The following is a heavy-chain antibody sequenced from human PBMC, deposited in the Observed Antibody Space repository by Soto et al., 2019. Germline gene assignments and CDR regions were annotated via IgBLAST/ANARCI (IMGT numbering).Heavy chain of an antibody. Sequence: ASVKVSCKTSRGTFTNYGFSWLRQAPGQGLEWMGGIVPLSDTSNYAQKFQGRVTITADKSTTTAYMELSRLSSDDTAFYYCAKSGSFFRPSLGYFDYWGQGTLVTVS. CDR1: RGTFTNYG. V-gene: IGHV1-69*06. CDR3: AKSGSFFRPSLGYFDY. J-gene: IGHJ4*02. CDR2: IVPLSDTS. D-gene: IGHD1-1*01.